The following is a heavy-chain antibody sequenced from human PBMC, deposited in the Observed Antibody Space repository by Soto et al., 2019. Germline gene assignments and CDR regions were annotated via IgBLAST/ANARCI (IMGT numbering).Heavy chain of an antibody. D-gene: IGHD6-13*01. J-gene: IGHJ6*02. CDR2: IKSKTDGGTT. V-gene: IGHV3-15*01. CDR3: TTDLPSIRGQLYYYYYGMDV. CDR1: GFTFSNAW. Sequence: GGSLRLSCAASGFTFSNAWMSWVRQAPGKGLEWVGRIKSKTDGGTTDYAAPVKGGFTISRDDSKNTLYLQMNSLKTEDTAVYYCTTDLPSIRGQLYYYYYGMDVWGQGTTVTV.